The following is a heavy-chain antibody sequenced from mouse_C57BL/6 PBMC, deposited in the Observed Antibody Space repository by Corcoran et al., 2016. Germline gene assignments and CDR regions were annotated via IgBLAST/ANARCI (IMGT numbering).Heavy chain of an antibody. V-gene: IGHV1-26*01. Sequence: EVQLQQSGPELVKPGASVKISCKASGYTFTDYYMNWVKQSHGKSLEWIGDINPNNGGTSYNQKFKGKATLTVDKSSSTAYMELRSLTSEDSAVYYCARSDGLFAYWGQGTLVTVSA. CDR3: ARSDGLFAY. CDR1: GYTFTDYY. CDR2: INPNNGGT. J-gene: IGHJ3*01. D-gene: IGHD2-3*01.